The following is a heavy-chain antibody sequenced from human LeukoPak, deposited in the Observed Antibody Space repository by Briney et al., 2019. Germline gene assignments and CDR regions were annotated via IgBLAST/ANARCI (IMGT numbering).Heavy chain of an antibody. D-gene: IGHD2-2*01. J-gene: IGHJ5*02. V-gene: IGHV3-30*18. CDR3: AKSPYCSSTSCLLRDWFDP. CDR1: GFTFSSYG. Sequence: GGSLRLSCAASGFTFSSYGMHWVRQAPGEGLEWVAVISYDGSNKYYADSVKGRFTISRDNSKNTLYLQMNSLRAEDTAVYYCAKSPYCSSTSCLLRDWFDPWGQGTLVTVSS. CDR2: ISYDGSNK.